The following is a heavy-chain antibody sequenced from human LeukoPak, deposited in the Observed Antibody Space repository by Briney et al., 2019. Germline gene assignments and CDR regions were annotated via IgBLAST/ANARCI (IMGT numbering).Heavy chain of an antibody. J-gene: IGHJ6*03. CDR3: ARYGDYRHFYYYMDV. CDR1: GFTFSSYS. Sequence: GSLRLSCVASGFTFSSYSMTWVRQAPGKGLEWVSYISSSSNMKHYADSVRGRFTISRDNAKNSLYLHMDSLRADDTAMYYCARYGDYRHFYYYMDVWGKGTRVTVSS. V-gene: IGHV3-48*04. CDR2: ISSSSNMK. D-gene: IGHD4-17*01.